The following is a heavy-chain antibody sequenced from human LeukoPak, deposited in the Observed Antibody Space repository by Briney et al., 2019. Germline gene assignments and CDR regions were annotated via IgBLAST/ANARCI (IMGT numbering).Heavy chain of an antibody. Sequence: AETLSLTCSVSGGSISSYSWTWIRQPPGKGPEWIGFIDYSGSSNYNPSLKSRVTISADPSTNHFSLNLTSVTAADTAVYFCARDHPVADWAPDIWGRGTMVTVSS. CDR1: GGSISSYS. CDR2: IDYSGSS. V-gene: IGHV4-59*13. CDR3: ARDHPVADWAPDI. J-gene: IGHJ3*02. D-gene: IGHD3-9*01.